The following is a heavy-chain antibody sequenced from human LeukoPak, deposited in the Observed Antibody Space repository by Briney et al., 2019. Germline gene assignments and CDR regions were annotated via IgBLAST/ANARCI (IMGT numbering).Heavy chain of an antibody. J-gene: IGHJ6*03. D-gene: IGHD2-15*01. CDR2: ISSSSSYI. Sequence: GGSLRLSCAASGFTFSSYSMNWVRQAPGKGLEWVSSISSSSSYIYYADSVKGRFTISRDNAKKSLHLQMNSLRAEDTAVYYCAREGVVVVAATHYYYMDVWGKGTTVTISS. V-gene: IGHV3-21*01. CDR1: GFTFSSYS. CDR3: AREGVVVVAATHYYYMDV.